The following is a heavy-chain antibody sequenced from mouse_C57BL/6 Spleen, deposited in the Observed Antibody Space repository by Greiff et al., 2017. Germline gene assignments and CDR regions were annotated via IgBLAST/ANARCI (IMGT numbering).Heavy chain of an antibody. CDR2: ISSGSSTM. J-gene: IGHJ1*03. CDR3: ARERSERYFDV. Sequence: DVMLVESGGGLVKPGGSLKLSCAASGFTFSDYGMHWVRQAPGKGLEWVGYISSGSSTMYYADTVKGRFTSTRDNAKNTLFLQMTRLRSEDTALYCCARERSERYFDVWGTGTTVTVSS. CDR1: GFTFSDYG. V-gene: IGHV5-17*01.